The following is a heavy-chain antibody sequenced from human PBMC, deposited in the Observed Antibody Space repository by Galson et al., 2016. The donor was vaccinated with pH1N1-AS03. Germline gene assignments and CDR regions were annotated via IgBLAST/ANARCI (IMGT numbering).Heavy chain of an antibody. J-gene: IGHJ4*02. CDR3: ARETIVGASSIDF. V-gene: IGHV1-2*06. D-gene: IGHD1-26*01. Sequence: SVKVSCKASGYIFAVYYIHWVRQAPGQGLECLGRINLIPGFTNFGQKVQGRVTMTRDTSTNTAFRELTSLRSDDTAVYYCARETIVGASSIDFWGQGTLVTVSS. CDR2: INLIPGFT. CDR1: GYIFAVYY.